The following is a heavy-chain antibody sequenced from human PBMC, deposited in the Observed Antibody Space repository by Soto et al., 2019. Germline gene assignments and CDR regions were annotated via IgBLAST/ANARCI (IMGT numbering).Heavy chain of an antibody. CDR2: IYWDDDK. J-gene: IGHJ4*02. Sequence: QITLKESGPTLVKPTQTLTLTCTFSGFSLSTSGVGVGWIRQPPGEALEWLALIYWDDDKRYSPSLKSRLTITKDTSKNQVVLTMTNMDPVDTATYYCAHRPGILTGYHLFDYWGQGTLVTVSS. CDR3: AHRPGILTGYHLFDY. D-gene: IGHD3-9*01. V-gene: IGHV2-5*02. CDR1: GFSLSTSGVG.